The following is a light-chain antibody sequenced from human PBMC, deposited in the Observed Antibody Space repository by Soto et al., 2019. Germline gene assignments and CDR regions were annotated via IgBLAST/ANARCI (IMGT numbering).Light chain of an antibody. CDR2: YVD. J-gene: IGLJ3*02. Sequence: QSVLTPPPSVSDAPRQRVPISCSGSRSNIGNNAVNWYQQLPGKAPKLLIYYVDLLPSGVSDRFSGSKSGTSASLAISGLQSEDEADYYCAAWDDSLIGLVFGGGTKLTVL. CDR1: RSNIGNNA. V-gene: IGLV1-36*01. CDR3: AAWDDSLIGLV.